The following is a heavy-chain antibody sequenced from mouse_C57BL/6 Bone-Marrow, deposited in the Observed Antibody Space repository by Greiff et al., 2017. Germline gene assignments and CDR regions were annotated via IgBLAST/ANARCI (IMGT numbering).Heavy chain of an antibody. V-gene: IGHV1-77*01. D-gene: IGHD2-4*01. Sequence: VKVVESGAELVKPGASVKISCKASGYTFTDYYINWVKQRPGQGLEWIGKIGPGSGSTYYNEKFKGKATLTADKSSSTAYMQLSSLTSEDSAVYFCARDYDAGYYAMDYWGQGTSVTVSS. CDR2: IGPGSGST. J-gene: IGHJ4*01. CDR3: ARDYDAGYYAMDY. CDR1: GYTFTDYY.